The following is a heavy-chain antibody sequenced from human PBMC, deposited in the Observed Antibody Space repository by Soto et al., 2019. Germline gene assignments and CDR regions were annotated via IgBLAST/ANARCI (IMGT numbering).Heavy chain of an antibody. CDR3: ARGRWVTTFDY. CDR2: INAGNGNT. Sequence: ASVTVSCKASGYTFSGYAMHWVRQAPGQRLEWMGWINAGNGNTKYSQKFQGRVTITRDTSASTAYMELSSLRSEDTAVYYCARGRWVTTFDYWGQGTLVTVSS. D-gene: IGHD4-17*01. V-gene: IGHV1-3*01. J-gene: IGHJ4*02. CDR1: GYTFSGYA.